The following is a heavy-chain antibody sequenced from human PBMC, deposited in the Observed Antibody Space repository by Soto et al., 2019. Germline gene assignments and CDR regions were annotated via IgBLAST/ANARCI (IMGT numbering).Heavy chain of an antibody. D-gene: IGHD6-6*01. CDR3: ARDRRTARPGGGNYFDY. J-gene: IGHJ4*02. CDR1: CGSISSYY. CDR2: IYYSGST. V-gene: IGHV4-59*01. Sequence: SETLSLTCTVSCGSISSYYWSWIRQPPGKGLEWIGYIYYSGSTNYNPSLKSRVTISVDTSKNQFSLKLSSVTAADTAVYYCARDRRTARPGGGNYFDYWGQGTLVTVSS.